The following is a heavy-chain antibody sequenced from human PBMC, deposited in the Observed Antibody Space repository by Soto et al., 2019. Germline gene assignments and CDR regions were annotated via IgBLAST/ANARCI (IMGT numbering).Heavy chain of an antibody. J-gene: IGHJ4*02. Sequence: ASVKVSCKGFGYSFLKYGINRVRQAPGQGLEWVGWISPYSGYTHSAQKFHGRLTLTTDTAASTAYMELRILRSADTALYYCAREASVLIPAAQPSRFDSWGQGTLVTVSS. D-gene: IGHD2-2*01. CDR1: GYSFLKYG. V-gene: IGHV1-18*01. CDR3: AREASVLIPAAQPSRFDS. CDR2: ISPYSGYT.